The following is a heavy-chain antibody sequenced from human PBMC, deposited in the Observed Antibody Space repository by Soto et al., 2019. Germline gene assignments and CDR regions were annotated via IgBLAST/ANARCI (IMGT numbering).Heavy chain of an antibody. D-gene: IGHD5-18*01. CDR3: AIYTAMDPTFDY. CDR2: IYYSGST. J-gene: IGHJ4*02. Sequence: QVQLQESGPGLVKPSQTLSLTCTVSGGSISSGDYYWSWIRQPPGKGLEWIGYIYYSGSTYYKPSLKSRVTISVDTSKNQFPLKLNSVTAADTAVYYCAIYTAMDPTFDYWGQGTLVTVSS. CDR1: GGSISSGDYY. V-gene: IGHV4-30-4*01.